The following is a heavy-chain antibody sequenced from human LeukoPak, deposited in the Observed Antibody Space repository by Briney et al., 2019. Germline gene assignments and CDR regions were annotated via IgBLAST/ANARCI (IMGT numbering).Heavy chain of an antibody. CDR3: AKWNYDILTGFGFGLDY. CDR1: GFTFSDYY. D-gene: IGHD3-9*01. Sequence: NAGGSLRLSCAASGFTFSDYYMSWIRQAPGKGLEWVSYISSSGSTIFYADSVKDRFTISRDNAKNSLYLEMNSLRAEDTAVYYCAKWNYDILTGFGFGLDYWGQGTLVTVSS. J-gene: IGHJ4*02. V-gene: IGHV3-11*01. CDR2: ISSSGSTI.